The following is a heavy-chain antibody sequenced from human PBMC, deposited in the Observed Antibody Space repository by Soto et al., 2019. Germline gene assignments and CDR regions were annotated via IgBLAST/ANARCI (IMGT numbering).Heavy chain of an antibody. D-gene: IGHD3-16*01. V-gene: IGHV4-39*01. J-gene: IGHJ6*03. CDR2: IYYSENT. Sequence: SETLSLTCTVSGGSISSSSNHWGWIRQPPGKGLEWIGNIYYSENTYYNPSLKSRVTISVDTSKNQFSLRLSSVTAADTAVYYCARRRGETGSYYYYYYMDAWGKGTTVTVSS. CDR3: ARRRGETGSYYYYYYMDA. CDR1: GGSISSSSNH.